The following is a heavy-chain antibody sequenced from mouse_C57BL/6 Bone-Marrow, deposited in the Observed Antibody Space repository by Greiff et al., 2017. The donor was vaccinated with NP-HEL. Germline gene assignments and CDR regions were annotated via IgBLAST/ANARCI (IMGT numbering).Heavy chain of an antibody. D-gene: IGHD2-5*01. CDR2: ISSGSSTI. J-gene: IGHJ2*01. Sequence: DVHLVESGGGLVKPGGSLKLSCAASGFTFSDYGMHWVHQAPEKGLEWVAYISSGSSTIYYADTVKGRFTISRDNAKNTLFLQMTSLRSEDTAMYYCAVIVINYCDYWGQGTTLTVAS. V-gene: IGHV5-17*01. CDR3: AVIVINYCDY. CDR1: GFTFSDYG.